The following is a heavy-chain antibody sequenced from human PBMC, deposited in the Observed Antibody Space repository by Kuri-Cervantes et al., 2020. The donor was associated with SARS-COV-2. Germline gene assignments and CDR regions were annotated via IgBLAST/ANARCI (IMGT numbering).Heavy chain of an antibody. D-gene: IGHD5-24*01. CDR2: VYYTGST. Sequence: SETLSLTCSVSGGSITSSYWSWLRQPPGKGLEWIGYVYYTGSTNYNPSLKSRVSITIDTSKGQFSLKLTSVTAADTAVYYCARGVDRGNNYIFDWLDPWGQGTLVTVSS. CDR1: GGSITSSY. V-gene: IGHV4-59*01. CDR3: ARGVDRGNNYIFDWLDP. J-gene: IGHJ5*02.